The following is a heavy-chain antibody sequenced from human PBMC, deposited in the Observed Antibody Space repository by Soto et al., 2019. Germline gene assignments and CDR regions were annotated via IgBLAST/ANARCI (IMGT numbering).Heavy chain of an antibody. CDR3: ARNLLVDSSSWYDY. J-gene: IGHJ4*02. CDR2: IYFSGST. Sequence: PSEALSLTCTVSGGSVSSGSDDWSWIRQPPGKGLEWIGYIYFSGSTNYNPSLKSRLTISVDTSKNQFSLKLSSVTAEDTAVYYCARNLLVDSSSWYDYWGQGTLVTVSS. D-gene: IGHD6-13*01. V-gene: IGHV4-61*01. CDR1: GGSVSSGSDD.